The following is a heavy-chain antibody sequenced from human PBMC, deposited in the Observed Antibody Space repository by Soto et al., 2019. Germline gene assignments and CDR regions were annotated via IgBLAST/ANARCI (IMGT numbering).Heavy chain of an antibody. Sequence: QLQLQESGPGLVKPSETLSLTCTVSGGSISSRGYYWGWIRQPPGKGLEWIGTIYYSGSTYYNPSLXXRVTISVDTSKNQXXLKLSSVTAADTAVYYCATSNWFDPWGQGTLVTVSS. CDR1: GGSISSRGYY. J-gene: IGHJ5*02. CDR3: ATSNWFDP. V-gene: IGHV4-39*01. CDR2: IYYSGST.